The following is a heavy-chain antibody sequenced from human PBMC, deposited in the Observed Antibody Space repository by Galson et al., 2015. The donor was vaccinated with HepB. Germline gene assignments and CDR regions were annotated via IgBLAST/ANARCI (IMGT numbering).Heavy chain of an antibody. D-gene: IGHD1-1*01. J-gene: IGHJ3*02. Sequence: SLRLSCAAPGFTLSSFAMSWVRQAPGKGLEWVPTITSSGGSTYYADSVKGRFTISRDNSKSTLYLQLSSLRAEDTGVYYCVRNLLWDGWNAFDIWGQGTTVTVSS. CDR3: VRNLLWDGWNAFDI. CDR1: GFTLSSFA. CDR2: ITSSGGST. V-gene: IGHV3-23*01.